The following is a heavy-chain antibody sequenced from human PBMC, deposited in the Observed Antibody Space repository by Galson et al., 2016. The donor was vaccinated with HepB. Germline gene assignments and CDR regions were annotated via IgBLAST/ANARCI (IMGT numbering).Heavy chain of an antibody. CDR1: GFSVSNDW. CDR2: LKRKSDGGTA. Sequence: SLRLSCAASGFSVSNDWMHWVRQAPGKGLEWVGLLKRKSDGGTANYAAPLKGTFTTSRDDSKNTLYLQMNSLMTEDTGVYYCWGDDYWGQGTLVTVSS. V-gene: IGHV3-15*01. D-gene: IGHD2-21*02. CDR3: WGDDY. J-gene: IGHJ4*02.